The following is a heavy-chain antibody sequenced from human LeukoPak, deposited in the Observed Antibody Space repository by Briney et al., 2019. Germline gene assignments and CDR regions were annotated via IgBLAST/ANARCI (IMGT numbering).Heavy chain of an antibody. D-gene: IGHD1-26*01. CDR3: ARGGSGTYNAFDI. CDR2: ISSSGTFI. V-gene: IGHV3-21*01. J-gene: IGHJ3*02. CDR1: GFTFSNYN. Sequence: PGGSLRLSCATSGFTFSNYNMNWVRQAPGKGLEWVSSISSSGTFIYYADSVKGRFTISRDSAKNSLYLQMNSLRAEDTAVYYCARGGSGTYNAFDIWGQGTMVTVSS.